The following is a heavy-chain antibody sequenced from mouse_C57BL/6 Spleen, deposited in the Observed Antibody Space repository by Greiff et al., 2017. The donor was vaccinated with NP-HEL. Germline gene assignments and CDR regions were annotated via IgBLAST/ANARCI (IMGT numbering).Heavy chain of an antibody. J-gene: IGHJ1*03. Sequence: VQLKQSGAELVKPGASVKMSCKASGYTFTTYPIEWMKQNHGKSLEWIGNFHPYNDDTKYNEKFKGKATLTVEKSSSTVYLELSRLTSDDSAVYYCARGDYGSSYDWYFDVWGKGTTVTVSS. V-gene: IGHV1-47*01. CDR2: FHPYNDDT. D-gene: IGHD1-1*01. CDR1: GYTFTTYP. CDR3: ARGDYGSSYDWYFDV.